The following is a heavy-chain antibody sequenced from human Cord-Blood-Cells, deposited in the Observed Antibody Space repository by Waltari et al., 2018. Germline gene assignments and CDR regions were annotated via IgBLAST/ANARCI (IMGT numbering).Heavy chain of an antibody. V-gene: IGHV1-8*01. D-gene: IGHD5-18*01. CDR2: MNPNRRNT. Sequence: QVQLVQSGAEVKKPGASVKVSCKASGYTFTSYDINWVRQASGQGLEWMGWMNPNRRNTGYAQKVQGRFTMTRNTTISTAYMELSSLRSEDTAVYYCAMHERGYSYGYYYYYGMDVWGQGTTVTVSS. CDR3: AMHERGYSYGYYYYYGMDV. CDR1: GYTFTSYD. J-gene: IGHJ6*02.